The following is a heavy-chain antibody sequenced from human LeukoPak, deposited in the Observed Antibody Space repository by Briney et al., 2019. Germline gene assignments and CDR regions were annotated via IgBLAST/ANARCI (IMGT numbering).Heavy chain of an antibody. CDR1: GFTFSSYA. D-gene: IGHD3-16*01. V-gene: IGHV3-53*01. J-gene: IGHJ4*02. CDR2: IYTGGGR. CDR3: AGGIDY. Sequence: QPGGSLRLSCAASGFTFSSYAMSGVRQAPGKELEWVSVIYTGGGRYYADSVRGRFTISRDTSKNMVFLQMNSLRVEDTAVYYCAGGIDYWGRGTLVTVSS.